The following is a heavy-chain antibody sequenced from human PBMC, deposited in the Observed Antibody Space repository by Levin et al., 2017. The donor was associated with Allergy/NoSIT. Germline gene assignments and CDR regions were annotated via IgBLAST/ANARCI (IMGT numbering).Heavy chain of an antibody. Sequence: GGSLRLSCAASGFTFSNYNMNWVRQAPGKGLEWVSSISAGGSYIYYGDSVKGRFTVSRDNAKNAVFLQMNSLGAEDSGVYYCARGYGSGTYYYYWGQGALVTVSS. CDR3: ARGYGSGTYYYY. J-gene: IGHJ4*02. V-gene: IGHV3-21*01. CDR1: GFTFSNYN. D-gene: IGHD3-10*01. CDR2: ISAGGSYI.